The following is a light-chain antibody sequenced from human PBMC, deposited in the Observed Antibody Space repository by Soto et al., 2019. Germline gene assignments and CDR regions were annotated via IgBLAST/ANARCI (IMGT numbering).Light chain of an antibody. CDR1: QSISSW. CDR3: QQYNSYLYT. CDR2: KAS. J-gene: IGKJ2*01. Sequence: DIQMTQSPSTLSASVGDRVTITCRASQSISSWLAWYQQKPGQAPKLLIYKASSLESGVPSRFSGSGSGTEFTLTISRLQPDDFATYYCQQYNSYLYTFGQGTKLAIK. V-gene: IGKV1-5*03.